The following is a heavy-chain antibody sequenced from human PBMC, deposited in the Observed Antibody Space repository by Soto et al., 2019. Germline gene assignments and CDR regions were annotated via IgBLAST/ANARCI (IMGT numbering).Heavy chain of an antibody. D-gene: IGHD4-17*01. CDR1: CGSFSGYY. CDR3: SGTVNN. Sequence: QVQVEQWGAGLLKPSETLSLTCAVYCGSFSGYYWSWIRQTPGKGLEWIGEIDHSGNTYYNPSLKSRVTIAMDTSKNQCSLKVTSLTAADTAVYYCSGTVNNWGQGTLVIVAS. CDR2: IDHSGNT. J-gene: IGHJ4*02. V-gene: IGHV4-34*01.